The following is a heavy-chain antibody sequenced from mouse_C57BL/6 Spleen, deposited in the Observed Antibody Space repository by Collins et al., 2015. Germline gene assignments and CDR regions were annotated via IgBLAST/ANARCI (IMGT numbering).Heavy chain of an antibody. V-gene: IGHV1-50*01. CDR1: GYTFTSYW. D-gene: IGHD6-1*01. CDR3: ARGLLFYL. J-gene: IGHJ2*01. CDR2: IDPSDSYT. Sequence: QVQLQQPGAELVKPGASVKLSCKASGYTFTSYWMQWVKQRPGQGLEWIGEIDPSDSYTNYNQKFKGKATLTVDTSSSTAYMQLSSLTSEDSAVYYCARGLLFYLWGQGTTLTVSS.